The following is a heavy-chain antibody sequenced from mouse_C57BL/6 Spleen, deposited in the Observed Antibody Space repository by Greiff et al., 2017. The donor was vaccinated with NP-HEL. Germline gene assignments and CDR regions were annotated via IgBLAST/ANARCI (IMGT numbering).Heavy chain of an antibody. V-gene: IGHV1-80*01. CDR1: GYAFSSYW. CDR2: IYPGDGDT. D-gene: IGHD2-5*01. Sequence: QVQLQQSGAELVKPGASVKISCKASGYAFSSYWMNWVKQRPGKGLEWIGQIYPGDGDTNYNGKFKGKATLTADKSSSTAYMQLSSLTSEDSAVYFCARKYSNYDWYFDVWGTRTTVTVSS. J-gene: IGHJ1*03. CDR3: ARKYSNYDWYFDV.